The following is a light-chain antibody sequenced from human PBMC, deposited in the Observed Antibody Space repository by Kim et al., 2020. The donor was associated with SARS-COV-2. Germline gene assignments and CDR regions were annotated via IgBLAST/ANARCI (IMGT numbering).Light chain of an antibody. CDR1: QSLRHRNGYNF. V-gene: IGKV2-28*01. CDR2: LGS. CDR3: MQDLQTPYT. Sequence: PASRSCRSSQSLRHRNGYNFLDWYLQKPGQSPQLLIYLGSNRASGVPDRFSGSGSGTDFTLKISRVEAEDVGVYYCMQDLQTPYTFGQGTKLEI. J-gene: IGKJ2*01.